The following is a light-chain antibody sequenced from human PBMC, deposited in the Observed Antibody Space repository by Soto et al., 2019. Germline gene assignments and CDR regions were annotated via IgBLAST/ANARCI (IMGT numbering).Light chain of an antibody. Sequence: DIQMTQSPSSLSASVGDRVTVTCRANQDISSYLAWYQQKPGNVPKLLIYGASTLQSGVPSRLSGSISGTDYTLTISSLQPEDVATYYCQKYNSAPYTFGQGTKLEIK. CDR2: GAS. V-gene: IGKV1-27*01. CDR3: QKYNSAPYT. J-gene: IGKJ2*01. CDR1: QDISSY.